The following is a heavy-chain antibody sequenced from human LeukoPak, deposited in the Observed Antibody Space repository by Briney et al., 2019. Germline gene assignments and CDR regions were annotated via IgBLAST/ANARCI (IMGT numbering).Heavy chain of an antibody. D-gene: IGHD1-20*01. V-gene: IGHV4-59*01. Sequence: SSETLSLTCTVSGGSISSYYWSWIRQPPGKGLEWIGYIYYSGSTNYNPPLKSRVTISVDTSKNQFSLKLSSVTAADTAVYYCARDHRDNWNQRHYYYYYMDVWGKGTTVTVSS. CDR2: IYYSGST. J-gene: IGHJ6*03. CDR3: ARDHRDNWNQRHYYYYYMDV. CDR1: GGSISSYY.